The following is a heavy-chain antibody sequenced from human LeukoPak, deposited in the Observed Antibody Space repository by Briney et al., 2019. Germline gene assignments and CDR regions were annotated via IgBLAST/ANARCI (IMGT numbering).Heavy chain of an antibody. V-gene: IGHV4-61*01. CDR1: GGSISSSSYY. Sequence: SETLSLTCTVSGGSISSSSYYWSWIRQPPGKGLEWIGYIDYSGSTNYNPSLKSRVTISVDTSKNQFSLKLSSVTAADTAVYYCARDRRRELLHAFDIWGQGTMVTVSS. J-gene: IGHJ3*02. CDR2: IDYSGST. CDR3: ARDRRRELLHAFDI. D-gene: IGHD1-26*01.